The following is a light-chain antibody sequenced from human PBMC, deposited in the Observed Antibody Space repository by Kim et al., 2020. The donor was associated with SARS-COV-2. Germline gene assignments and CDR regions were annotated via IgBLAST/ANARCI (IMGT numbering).Light chain of an antibody. V-gene: IGLV4-60*03. CDR3: ETWDSGGV. CDR2: VEGSGTY. J-gene: IGLJ3*02. CDR1: SGHSSYI. Sequence: SWAQSALGSSVKLTCILSSGHSSYIIAWHQQQPGKAPRYLMKVEGSGTYNKGSGVPDRFSGSSSGADRYLTISNLQSEDEADYYCETWDSGGVFGGGTQLTVL.